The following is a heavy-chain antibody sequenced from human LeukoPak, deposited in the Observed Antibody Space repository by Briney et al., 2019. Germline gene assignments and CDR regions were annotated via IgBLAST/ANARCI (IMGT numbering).Heavy chain of an antibody. CDR1: GFTLSSYA. D-gene: IGHD4-23*01. CDR3: AKVSGNDDYGGNVLDY. V-gene: IGHV3-23*01. Sequence: GGSLSLSCAASGFTLSSYAVSGVPGARGKGGEWGSALRGSGGSTYYADSVKGRFSISRENSKNTLYLQMNSLRAEDTAVYYCAKVSGNDDYGGNVLDYWGQGTLVTVSS. CDR2: LRGSGGST. J-gene: IGHJ4*02.